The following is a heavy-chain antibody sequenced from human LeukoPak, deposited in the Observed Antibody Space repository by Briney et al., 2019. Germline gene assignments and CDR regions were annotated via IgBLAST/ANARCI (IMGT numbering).Heavy chain of an antibody. CDR2: INPNSGGT. CDR3: ARSGYSGYDLTVYY. Sequence: ASVKVSCKASGYTFTGYYMHWVRQAPGQGLEWMGWINPNSGGTNYAQKFQGRVTMTTDTSISTAYMELSRLRSDDTAVYYCARSGYSGYDLTVYYWGQGTLVTVSS. V-gene: IGHV1-2*02. CDR1: GYTFTGYY. J-gene: IGHJ4*02. D-gene: IGHD5-12*01.